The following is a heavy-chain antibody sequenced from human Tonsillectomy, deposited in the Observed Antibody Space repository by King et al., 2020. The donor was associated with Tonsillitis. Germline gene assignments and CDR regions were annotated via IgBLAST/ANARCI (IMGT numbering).Heavy chain of an antibody. CDR3: AKDLTSCYDSVCYGMDV. Sequence: VQLVESGGGVVQPGGSLRVSCAASGFSFSKSGMHWVRQAPGQGLEWVAFIRDDGSIKDYADSMKGRFTVSRDNSRNTVDLQMDSLRAEDTAVYYCAKDLTSCYDSVCYGMDVWGHGTTVTVSS. V-gene: IGHV3-30*02. J-gene: IGHJ6*02. CDR1: GFSFSKSG. CDR2: IRDDGSIK. D-gene: IGHD3-9*01.